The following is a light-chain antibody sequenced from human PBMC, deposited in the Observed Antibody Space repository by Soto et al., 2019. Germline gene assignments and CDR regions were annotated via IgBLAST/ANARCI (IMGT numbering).Light chain of an antibody. J-gene: IGKJ5*01. CDR3: QQANSFPIT. CDR2: AAS. V-gene: IGKV1-39*01. CDR1: QSISSY. Sequence: DIQMTQSASSLSASLGDRVAITCRASQSISSYLNWYQQKPGKAPKVLIYAASNLQSGVPSRFSGSGYGTDFNLTISSLQTEDFATYYCQQANSFPITFGQGTRLEIK.